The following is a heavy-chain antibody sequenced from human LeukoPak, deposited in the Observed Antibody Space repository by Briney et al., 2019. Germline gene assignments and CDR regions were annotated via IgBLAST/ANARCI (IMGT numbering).Heavy chain of an antibody. D-gene: IGHD6-6*01. V-gene: IGHV3-23*01. J-gene: IGHJ4*02. CDR1: GFTFSSYA. Sequence: GGSLRLSCAASGFTFSSYAMSWVRQAPGKGLEWVSAISGSGGSTYYADSVKGRFTISRDNSKNTLYLQMNSLRVEDTAVYYCAKGHSSSGFFDYWGQGTLVTVSS. CDR3: AKGHSSSGFFDY. CDR2: ISGSGGST.